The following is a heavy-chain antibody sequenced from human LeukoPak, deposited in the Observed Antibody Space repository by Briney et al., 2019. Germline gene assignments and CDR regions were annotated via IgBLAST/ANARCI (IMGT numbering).Heavy chain of an antibody. V-gene: IGHV4-39*07. J-gene: IGHJ5*02. CDR3: ARVGGAGAFLNWFDP. CDR1: GGSISSSSYY. Sequence: PSETLSLTCTVSGGSISSSSYYWGWIRQPPGKGLEWIGSIYYSGSTYYNPSLKSRVTISVDTSKNQFSLKLSSVTAADTAVYYCARVGGAGAFLNWFDPWGQGTLVTVSS. CDR2: IYYSGST. D-gene: IGHD2-21*01.